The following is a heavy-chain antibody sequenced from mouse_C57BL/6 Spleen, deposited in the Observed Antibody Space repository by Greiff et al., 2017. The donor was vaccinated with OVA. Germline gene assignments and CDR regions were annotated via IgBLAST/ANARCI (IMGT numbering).Heavy chain of an antibody. CDR1: GYAFTNYL. Sequence: QVKLQQSGAELVRPGPSVKVSCKASGYAFTNYLIEWVKQRPGQGLEWIGVINPGSGGTNYNEKIQGKAPLTADNYSSTSYMQLSSLTSEDSAVYFCARRGSVDYWGQGTTLTVSS. V-gene: IGHV1-54*01. CDR2: INPGSGGT. CDR3: ARRGSVDY. J-gene: IGHJ2*01. D-gene: IGHD1-1*01.